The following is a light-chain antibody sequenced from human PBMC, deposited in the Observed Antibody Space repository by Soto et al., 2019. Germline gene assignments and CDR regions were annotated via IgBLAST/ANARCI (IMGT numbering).Light chain of an antibody. Sequence: DIQLTQSPSFLSASVGDRVTISCRASQGISDYLAWYQQKPGKAPKLLIYAASTLQSGVPSRFSGSASGTEFTLTISSLQPEDFATYFCQQFNAYPLTFSGGTMVEIK. J-gene: IGKJ4*01. CDR2: AAS. CDR1: QGISDY. CDR3: QQFNAYPLT. V-gene: IGKV1-9*01.